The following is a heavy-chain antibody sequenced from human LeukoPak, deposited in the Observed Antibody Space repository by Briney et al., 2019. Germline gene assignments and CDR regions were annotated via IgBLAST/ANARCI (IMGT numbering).Heavy chain of an antibody. D-gene: IGHD3-22*01. Sequence: GRSLTLSCAASGFSFSTFGMHWVRQAPGKGLEWVAMIWYDGSRQHYGDSVKGRFTISRDTSKNRLYLQMNSLRAEDTAVYYCARDSLYDGNGFYHYLDFWGQGTLLTVSS. CDR2: IWYDGSRQ. J-gene: IGHJ4*02. CDR3: ARDSLYDGNGFYHYLDF. CDR1: GFSFSTFG. V-gene: IGHV3-33*01.